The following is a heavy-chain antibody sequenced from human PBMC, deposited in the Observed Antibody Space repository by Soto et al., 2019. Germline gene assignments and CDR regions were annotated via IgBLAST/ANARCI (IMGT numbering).Heavy chain of an antibody. CDR3: ARLIGSSWYYFDY. CDR2: IDLSDSYT. D-gene: IGHD6-13*01. CDR1: GHALTSYW. Sequence: EVHLVQSGAEVKKPGESLRISCKGSGHALTSYWISWVRQMPGKGLEWMGRIDLSDSYTAYSKSFQGHVTISGDRSTSTAYLQWDSLTASDTAMYFCARLIGSSWYYFDYWGQGTQLTVSS. V-gene: IGHV5-10-1*03. J-gene: IGHJ4*02.